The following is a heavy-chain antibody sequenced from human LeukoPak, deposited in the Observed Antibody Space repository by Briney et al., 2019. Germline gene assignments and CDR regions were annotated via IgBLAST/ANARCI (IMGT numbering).Heavy chain of an antibody. D-gene: IGHD3-16*02. CDR2: IYYSGST. CDR1: GGSISSYY. J-gene: IGHJ4*02. V-gene: IGHV4-59*01. Sequence: SSETLSLTCTVSGGSISSYYWGWIRQPPGKGLEWIGYIYYSGSTNYNPSLKGRVTISVDTSKNQFSLKLSSVTAADTAVYYCASGSHRWLSNFDYWGQGTLVTVSS. CDR3: ASGSHRWLSNFDY.